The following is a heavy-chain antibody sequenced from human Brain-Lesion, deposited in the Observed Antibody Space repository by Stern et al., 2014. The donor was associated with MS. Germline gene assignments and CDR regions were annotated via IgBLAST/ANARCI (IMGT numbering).Heavy chain of an antibody. CDR1: GGSISSGGYY. CDR3: ARGRVVPGFQYYATDV. V-gene: IGHV4-61*02. Sequence: VQLVESGPGLVKPSQTLSLSCTVSGGSISSGGYYWSWIRQPAGKGLEWIGRIFNSGSTSDNPSLKGRVPISIDPSKNQFSLRLNSMTAADTAVYYCARGRVVPGFQYYATDVWGQGTTVIVSS. J-gene: IGHJ6*02. CDR2: IFNSGST. D-gene: IGHD2-2*01.